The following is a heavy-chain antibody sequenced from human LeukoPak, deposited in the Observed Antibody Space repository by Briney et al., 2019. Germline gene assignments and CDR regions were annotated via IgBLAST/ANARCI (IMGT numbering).Heavy chain of an antibody. Sequence: GGSLRLSCAASGFTFSSYSMNWVRQAPGKGLEWVSSISSSSSYIYYADSVKGRFTISRDNAKNSLYLQMNSLRAEDTAVYYCARDTDYGDAFDIWGQETMVTVSS. CDR3: ARDTDYGDAFDI. D-gene: IGHD4-17*01. CDR2: ISSSSSYI. J-gene: IGHJ3*02. CDR1: GFTFSSYS. V-gene: IGHV3-21*01.